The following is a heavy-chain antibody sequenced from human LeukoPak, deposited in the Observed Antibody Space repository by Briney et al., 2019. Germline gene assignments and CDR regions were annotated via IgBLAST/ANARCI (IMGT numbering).Heavy chain of an antibody. J-gene: IGHJ6*03. D-gene: IGHD1-1*01. V-gene: IGHV3-23*01. Sequence: PGGSLRLSCAASGFTFSSYAMSWVRQAPGKGLEWVSAISGSGGSTYYADSVKGRFTISRDNSKNTLYLQMNSLRAEDTAVYYCAKDQLERRPGPRYYYYMDVWGKGTTVTVSS. CDR2: ISGSGGST. CDR1: GFTFSSYA. CDR3: AKDQLERRPGPRYYYYMDV.